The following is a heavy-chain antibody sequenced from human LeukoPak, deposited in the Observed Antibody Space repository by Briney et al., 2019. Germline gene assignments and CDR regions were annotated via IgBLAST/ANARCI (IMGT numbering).Heavy chain of an antibody. CDR1: GYTFTGYY. V-gene: IGHV1-2*02. J-gene: IGHJ4*02. D-gene: IGHD6-19*01. CDR2: INPNSGGT. CDR3: ARNSDSGWCPNY. Sequence: ASVKVSCKASGYTFTGYYMHWVRQAPGQGLEWMGWINPNSGGTNCAQKFQGRVTMTRDTSISTAYMELSRLRSDDTAVYYCARNSDSGWCPNYWGQGTLVTVSS.